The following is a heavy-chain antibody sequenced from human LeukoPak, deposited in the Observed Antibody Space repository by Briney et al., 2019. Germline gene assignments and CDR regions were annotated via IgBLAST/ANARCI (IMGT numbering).Heavy chain of an antibody. Sequence: GGSLRLSCAASGFTFNTFAMTWVRQAPGQGPEWGSSISGSGTTSYYADSVKGRFTISRDNSNYTLFLQMNSLRAEDTALYYCVKDANYYDSSGYFIPFDYWGLGTLVTVSS. V-gene: IGHV3-23*01. CDR3: VKDANYYDSSGYFIPFDY. D-gene: IGHD3-22*01. J-gene: IGHJ4*02. CDR1: GFTFNTFA. CDR2: ISGSGTTS.